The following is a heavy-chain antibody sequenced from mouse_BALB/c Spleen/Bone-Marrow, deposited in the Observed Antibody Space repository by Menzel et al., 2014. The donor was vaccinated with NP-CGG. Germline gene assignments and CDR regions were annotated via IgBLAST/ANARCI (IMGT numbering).Heavy chain of an antibody. CDR3: ARSRDGYDSFAY. V-gene: IGHV1-7*01. CDR1: GYTFTSYW. Sequence: QVQLKDSGAELAKPGASVKMSCKASGYTFTSYWMHWVKQRPGQGLEWIGYINPSTGYTEYNQKFKDKATLTADKSSSTAYMQLSSLTSEDSAVYYCARSRDGYDSFAYWGQGTLVTVSA. J-gene: IGHJ3*01. D-gene: IGHD2-2*01. CDR2: INPSTGYT.